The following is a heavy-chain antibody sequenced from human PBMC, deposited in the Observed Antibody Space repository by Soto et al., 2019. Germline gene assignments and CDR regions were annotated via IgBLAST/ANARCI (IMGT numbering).Heavy chain of an antibody. Sequence: SETLSLTCTVSGGSISSYYWSWIRQPAGKGLEWIGRIYTSGSTNYNPSLKSRVTMSVDTSKNQFSLKLSSVTAADTAVYYCARDIAAAGRSRWFDPWGQGTLVIVSS. D-gene: IGHD6-13*01. CDR1: GGSISSYY. J-gene: IGHJ5*02. CDR3: ARDIAAAGRSRWFDP. CDR2: IYTSGST. V-gene: IGHV4-4*07.